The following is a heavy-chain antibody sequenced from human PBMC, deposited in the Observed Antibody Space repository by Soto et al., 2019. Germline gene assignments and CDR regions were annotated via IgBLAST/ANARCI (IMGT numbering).Heavy chain of an antibody. J-gene: IGHJ6*02. D-gene: IGHD3-10*01. CDR1: GDTISTGGYS. V-gene: IGHV4-30-2*01. Sequence: PSETLSLTCGVSGDTISTGGYSWAWIRQPPGKALEWIGHTYHSGNPYYNPSLKSRVTISVDRSKNQFSLKVSSVTAADTAVYYCARARRGGTMVRGGETDYYYYGMDAWGQGTTVTVSS. CDR3: ARARRGGTMVRGGETDYYYYGMDA. CDR2: TYHSGNP.